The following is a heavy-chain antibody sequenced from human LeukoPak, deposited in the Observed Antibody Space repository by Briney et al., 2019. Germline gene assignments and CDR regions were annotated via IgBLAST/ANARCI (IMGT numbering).Heavy chain of an antibody. V-gene: IGHV3-11*04. J-gene: IGHJ5*02. CDR1: GFTFSDCY. Sequence: GGSLRLSCAASGFTFSDCYMSWIRQAPGKGLEWVSYISSSGSTIYYADSVKGRFTISRDNSKNTLYLQMNSLRAEDTAVYYCAKDKIAVRPGWFDPWGQGTLVTVSS. CDR3: AKDKIAVRPGWFDP. D-gene: IGHD6-6*01. CDR2: ISSSGSTI.